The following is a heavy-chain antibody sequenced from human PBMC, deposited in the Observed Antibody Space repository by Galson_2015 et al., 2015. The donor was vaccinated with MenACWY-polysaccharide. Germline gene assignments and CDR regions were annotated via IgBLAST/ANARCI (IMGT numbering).Heavy chain of an antibody. J-gene: IGHJ4*02. CDR1: GFTFSSYA. CDR3: ARVRYSTGKYQFDY. Sequence: SLRLSCAVSGFTFSSYAMSWVRQAPGKGLEWVSTIGGSGSNTHYADSVKGRSTISRDNSKNTLSLQMNSLRAEDTAVYYCARVRYSTGKYQFDYWGQGTLVAVSS. D-gene: IGHD2-2*01. CDR2: IGGSGSNT. V-gene: IGHV3-23*01.